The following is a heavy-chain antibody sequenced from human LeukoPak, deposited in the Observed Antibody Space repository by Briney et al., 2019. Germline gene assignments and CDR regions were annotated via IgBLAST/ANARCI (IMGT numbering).Heavy chain of an antibody. D-gene: IGHD3-9*01. J-gene: IGHJ4*02. V-gene: IGHV3-30*04. CDR2: ISYDGSNK. Sequence: GRSLRLSCAASGFTFSSYAMHWVRQAPGKGQEWVAVISYDGSNKYYADSVKGRFTISRDNSKNTLYLQMNSLRAEDTAVYYCAREYYDILTGLGGLDYWGQGTLVTVSS. CDR3: AREYYDILTGLGGLDY. CDR1: GFTFSSYA.